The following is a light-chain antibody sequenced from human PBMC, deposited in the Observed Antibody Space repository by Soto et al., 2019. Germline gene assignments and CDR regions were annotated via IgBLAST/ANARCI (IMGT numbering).Light chain of an antibody. V-gene: IGLV1-40*01. Sequence: QSVLTQPPSVSGAPGQRVTISCTGSSSNIGAGYDVHWYQQLPGTAPKLLIYGNTNRPSGVPDRFSGSKSGTSVSLAITGLQAEDESYYYCQSYDRSLSALYVFGTGTKLTVL. CDR2: GNT. J-gene: IGLJ1*01. CDR3: QSYDRSLSALYV. CDR1: SSNIGAGYD.